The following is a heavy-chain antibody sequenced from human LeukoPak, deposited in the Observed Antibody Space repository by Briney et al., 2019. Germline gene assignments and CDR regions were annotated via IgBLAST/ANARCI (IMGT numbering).Heavy chain of an antibody. Sequence: SETLSLTCTVSGGSISSYYWSWIRQPPGKGLEWMGYIYYSGSTNYKPSLKSRVTISVDTSKNQFSLKLSSVTAADTAVYYCARGGYYGSGNDFRFDPWGQGTLVTVSS. CDR1: GGSISSYY. CDR2: IYYSGST. V-gene: IGHV4-59*01. J-gene: IGHJ5*02. CDR3: ARGGYYGSGNDFRFDP. D-gene: IGHD3-10*01.